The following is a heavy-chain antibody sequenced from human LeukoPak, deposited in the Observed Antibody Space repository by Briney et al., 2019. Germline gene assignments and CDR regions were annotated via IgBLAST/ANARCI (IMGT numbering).Heavy chain of an antibody. Sequence: GGSLRLSCAASGFTFSTYSMNWVRQAPGKGLEWVSYIGRSSSPIYYADSVKGRFTISRDNAKNSLYLQMNGLRAEDTAVYYCARGPSSQFRTDYWGQGTLVIVSA. V-gene: IGHV3-48*01. CDR3: ARGPSSQFRTDY. D-gene: IGHD2-2*01. J-gene: IGHJ4*02. CDR2: IGRSSSPI. CDR1: GFTFSTYS.